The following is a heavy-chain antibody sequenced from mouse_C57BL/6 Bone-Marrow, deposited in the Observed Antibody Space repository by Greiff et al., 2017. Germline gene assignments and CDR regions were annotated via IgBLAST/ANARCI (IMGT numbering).Heavy chain of an antibody. J-gene: IGHJ1*03. CDR1: GFTFSDFY. V-gene: IGHV7-1*01. D-gene: IGHD1-1*01. CDR2: SRNKANDYTT. Sequence: EVQRVESGGGLVQSGRSLRLSCATSGFTFSDFYMEWVRQAPGKGLEWIAASRNKANDYTTEYSASVKGRFIVSRDTSQSILYLQMNALRAEDTAIYYCARDAGYYGSSYWWYFDVWGTGTTVTVSS. CDR3: ARDAGYYGSSYWWYFDV.